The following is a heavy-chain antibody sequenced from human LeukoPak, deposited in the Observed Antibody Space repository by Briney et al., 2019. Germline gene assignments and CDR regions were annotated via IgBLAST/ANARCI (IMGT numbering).Heavy chain of an antibody. CDR2: INPNSGGT. V-gene: IGHV1-2*06. D-gene: IGHD3-10*01. CDR3: ARVSTMVRGVMTFDP. CDR1: GYTFTGYY. Sequence: ASVKVSCKXSGYTFTGYYMHWVRQAPGQGLEWMGRINPNSGGTNYSQKFQGRVTMTRDTSTSTAYMELSRLRSDDTAVYYCARVSTMVRGVMTFDPWGQGTLVTVSS. J-gene: IGHJ5*02.